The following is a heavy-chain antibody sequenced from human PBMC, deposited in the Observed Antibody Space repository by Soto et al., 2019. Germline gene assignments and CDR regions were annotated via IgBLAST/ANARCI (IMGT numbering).Heavy chain of an antibody. CDR1: VGSISSSSYY. Sequence: NPSETLSLTCTVSVGSISSSSYYWGWIRQPPGKGLEWIGSIYYSGSTYYNPSLKSRVTISVDTSKNQFSLKLSSVTAADTAVYYCARTVAENWFDPWGQGTLVTVSS. D-gene: IGHD6-19*01. J-gene: IGHJ5*02. CDR2: IYYSGST. V-gene: IGHV4-39*01. CDR3: ARTVAENWFDP.